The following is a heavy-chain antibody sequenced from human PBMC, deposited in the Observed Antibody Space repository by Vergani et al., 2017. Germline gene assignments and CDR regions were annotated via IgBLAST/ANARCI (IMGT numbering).Heavy chain of an antibody. CDR1: GGTFSSYA. CDR2: IIPIFGTA. V-gene: IGHV1-69*06. D-gene: IGHD2-2*01. CDR3: AREGGGLSNIVVVPAATPSAFDI. J-gene: IGHJ3*02. Sequence: QVQLVQSGAEVKKPGSSVKVSCKASGGTFSSYAISWVRQAPGQGLEWMGGIIPIFGTANYAQTFQGRVTITADKSTSTAYMEVSSLGSEDTAVYYCAREGGGLSNIVVVPAATPSAFDIWGQGTMVTVSS.